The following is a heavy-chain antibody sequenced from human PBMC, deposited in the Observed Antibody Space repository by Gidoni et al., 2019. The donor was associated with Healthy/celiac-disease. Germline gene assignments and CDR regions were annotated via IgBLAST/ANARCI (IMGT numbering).Heavy chain of an antibody. D-gene: IGHD1-7*01. J-gene: IGHJ5*02. Sequence: EVQLVESGGGLVQLGGSPRLSCAASGFTFRSYYMNWVRQAPGKGLEWVAYIRSSGSTIYYADSVKGRFTISRDNAKNSLYLQMNSLRAEDTAVYYCARDPIGDELRPYWFDPWGQGTLVTVSS. CDR1: GFTFRSYY. V-gene: IGHV3-48*03. CDR2: IRSSGSTI. CDR3: ARDPIGDELRPYWFDP.